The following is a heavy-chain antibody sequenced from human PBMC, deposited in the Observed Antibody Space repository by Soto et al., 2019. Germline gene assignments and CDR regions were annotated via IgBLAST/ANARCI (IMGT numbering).Heavy chain of an antibody. Sequence: QITLKESGPTLVKPTQTLTLTCTFSGFSLNKGGAGVGWIRQPPGKALEWLALIYWNDDERYSPSLKSRLTITKDACKNQVFLTMTNMDPVDTATYYCAHRGYGDYPRDNWFDPWGQGTLVSVSS. CDR3: AHRGYGDYPRDNWFDP. CDR1: GFSLNKGGAG. CDR2: IYWNDDE. D-gene: IGHD4-17*01. V-gene: IGHV2-5*01. J-gene: IGHJ5*02.